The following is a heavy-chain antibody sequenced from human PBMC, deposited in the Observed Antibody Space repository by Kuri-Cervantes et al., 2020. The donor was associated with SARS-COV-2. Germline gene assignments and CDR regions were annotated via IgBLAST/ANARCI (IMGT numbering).Heavy chain of an antibody. CDR1: GFTFSSYS. J-gene: IGHJ4*02. V-gene: IGHV3-48*04. D-gene: IGHD5-24*01. CDR3: ARLIGDGYPRYSFDH. CDR2: ISSSGSTI. Sequence: GESLKISCAASGFTFSSYSMNWVRQAPGKGLEWVSYISSSGSTIYYADSVKGRFTLSRDNARNSLYLQMNSLRAEDTAVYYCARLIGDGYPRYSFDHWGQGTLVTVSS.